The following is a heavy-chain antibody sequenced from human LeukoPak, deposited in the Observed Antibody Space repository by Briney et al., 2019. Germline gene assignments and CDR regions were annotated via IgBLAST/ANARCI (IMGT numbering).Heavy chain of an antibody. CDR2: INPSGGST. V-gene: IGHV1-46*01. Sequence: GASVKVPCKASGYTFTSYYVHWVRQAPGQGLEWMGIINPSGGSTTYAQKFQGRVIMTSDTSTSTVYLELTSLRSDDTAVYYCAREGSSRRDGMDVWGQGTTVTVSS. J-gene: IGHJ6*02. CDR3: AREGSSRRDGMDV. D-gene: IGHD6-13*01. CDR1: GYTFTSYY.